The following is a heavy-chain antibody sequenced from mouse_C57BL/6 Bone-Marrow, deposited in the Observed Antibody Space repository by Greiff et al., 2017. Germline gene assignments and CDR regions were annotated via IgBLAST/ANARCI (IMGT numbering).Heavy chain of an antibody. D-gene: IGHD2-2*01. CDR2: LYPGRGST. V-gene: IGHV1-55*01. J-gene: IGHJ1*03. CDR1: GYTFTSYW. Sequence: QVQLQQPGAELVKPGASVKMSCKASGYTFTSYWITWVKQRPGQGLEWIGDLYPGRGSTTYNEKFKSKATLTVDTSSCTAYMQLSSLTSEDSAVYYCARRGGYYGYFDVWGTGTTVTVSA. CDR3: ARRGGYYGYFDV.